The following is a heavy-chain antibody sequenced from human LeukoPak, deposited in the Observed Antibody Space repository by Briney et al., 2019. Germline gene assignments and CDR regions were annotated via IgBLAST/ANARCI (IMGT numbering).Heavy chain of an antibody. CDR1: GYTFTSYA. J-gene: IGHJ1*01. D-gene: IGHD6-19*01. CDR3: ARGLYSSGWAEYFQH. V-gene: IGHV1-3*01. Sequence: ASVKVSCKASGYTFTSYAMHWVRQAPGQRLEWMGWINAGNGITKYSQKFQGRVTITRDTSASTAYMELSSLRSEDTAVYYCARGLYSSGWAEYFQHWGQGTLVTVSS. CDR2: INAGNGIT.